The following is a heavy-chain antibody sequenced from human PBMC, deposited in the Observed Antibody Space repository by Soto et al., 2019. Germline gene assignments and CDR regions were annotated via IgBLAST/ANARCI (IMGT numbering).Heavy chain of an antibody. CDR1: GFIFSGSA. Sequence: EVQLVEYGGGLVQPGGSLKLSCAASGFIFSGSAVHWVRQASGKGLEWVGRILSKAGNYATAYPASMKGRFTISRDDSENTAFLQMHSLKTEDTAVYYCIRGGSPYYYDYWCQGTLVAVSS. V-gene: IGHV3-73*01. CDR3: IRGGSPYYYDY. J-gene: IGHJ4*02. CDR2: ILSKAGNYAT.